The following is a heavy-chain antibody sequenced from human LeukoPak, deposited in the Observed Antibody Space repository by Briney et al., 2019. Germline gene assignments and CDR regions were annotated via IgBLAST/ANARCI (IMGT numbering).Heavy chain of an antibody. V-gene: IGHV3-7*01. CDR2: IKQDGSEK. CDR3: ARDWYRPIAVASQGFDL. CDR1: GFTFSSYW. Sequence: GGSLRLSCAASGFTFSSYWMSWVRQAPGKGLEWVANIKQDGSEKYYVDSVKGRFTISRDNAKNSLYLQMNSLRAEDTAVYYCARDWYRPIAVASQGFDLWGRGTLVTVSS. D-gene: IGHD6-19*01. J-gene: IGHJ2*01.